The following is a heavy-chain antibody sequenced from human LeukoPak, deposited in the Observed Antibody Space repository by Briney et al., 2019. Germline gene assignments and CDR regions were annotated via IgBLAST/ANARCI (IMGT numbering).Heavy chain of an antibody. D-gene: IGHD3-3*01. J-gene: IGHJ6*02. Sequence: SETLSLTCTVSGGSISSYYWSWIRQPPGKGLEWIGYIYYSVSTNYNPSLKSRVTISVDTSKNQFSLKLSSVTAADTAVYYCARVRREIFGVVDVWGQGTTVTVSS. V-gene: IGHV4-59*01. CDR2: IYYSVST. CDR1: GGSISSYY. CDR3: ARVRREIFGVVDV.